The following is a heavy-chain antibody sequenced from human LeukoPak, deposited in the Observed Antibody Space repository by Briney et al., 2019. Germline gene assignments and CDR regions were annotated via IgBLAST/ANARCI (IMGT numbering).Heavy chain of an antibody. CDR1: GFTFDDYA. V-gene: IGHV3-9*01. CDR3: AKDRNNYYYYYYMDV. J-gene: IGHJ6*03. CDR2: ISWNSGSI. Sequence: GGSLRLSCAASGFTFDDYAMDWVRQAPGKGLEWVSGISWNSGSIGYADSVKGRFTISRDNAKSSLYLQMNSLRAEDTALYYCAKDRNNYYYYYYMDVWGKGTTVTVSS. D-gene: IGHD1-14*01.